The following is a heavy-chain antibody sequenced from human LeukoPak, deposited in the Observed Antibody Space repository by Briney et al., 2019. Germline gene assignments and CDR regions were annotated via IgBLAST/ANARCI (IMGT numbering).Heavy chain of an antibody. Sequence: SETLSLTCTVSGFSVTTDSYCWGWIRQPPGKGLEWIGYDYCGGNTNYDPSLKRRVTISVDTSKNQFSLTLTSVTAADTAVYFCARDHFGSLDSWGQGILVTVSS. CDR2: DYCGGNT. D-gene: IGHD3-10*01. V-gene: IGHV4-61*01. CDR3: ARDHFGSLDS. CDR1: GFSVTTDSYC. J-gene: IGHJ4*02.